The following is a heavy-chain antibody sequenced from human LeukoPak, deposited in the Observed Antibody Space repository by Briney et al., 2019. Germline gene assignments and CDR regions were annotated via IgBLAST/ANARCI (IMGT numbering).Heavy chain of an antibody. Sequence: PSETLSLTSTVSGGSISSYYWSWIRQPPGKGLEWIGYIYYSGSTNYNPSLKSRVTISVDTSKNQFSLKLSSVTAADTAVYYSSRSEWLIWFDPWGQGTLVTVSS. CDR2: IYYSGST. CDR3: SRSEWLIWFDP. CDR1: GGSISSYY. V-gene: IGHV4-59*01. D-gene: IGHD3-3*01. J-gene: IGHJ5*02.